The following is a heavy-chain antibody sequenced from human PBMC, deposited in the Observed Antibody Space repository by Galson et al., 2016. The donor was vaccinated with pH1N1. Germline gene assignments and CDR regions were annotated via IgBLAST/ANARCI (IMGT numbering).Heavy chain of an antibody. Sequence: SLTCTVSGNSLSGSTYFWGWVRQPPGKGLEWIGSFYYSGSTYHNPSLKSRVTISVDTSKNQFSLKLRSVTAADTAVYYCARHLGGSHQPGLDYWGQGILVTVSS. V-gene: IGHV4-39*01. CDR3: ARHLGGSHQPGLDY. D-gene: IGHD1-26*01. J-gene: IGHJ4*02. CDR1: GNSLSGSTYF. CDR2: FYYSGST.